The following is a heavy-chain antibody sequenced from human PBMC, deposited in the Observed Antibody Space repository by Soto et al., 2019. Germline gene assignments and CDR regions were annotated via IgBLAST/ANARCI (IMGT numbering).Heavy chain of an antibody. D-gene: IGHD3-22*01. CDR1: GYTFTNYG. CDR3: ACLFGYYDISGYSLGSQYYFDY. V-gene: IGHV1-18*01. Sequence: EASVKVSCKASGYTFTNYGISWVRQAPGQGPEWMGGSYNGVTNYAQNLQGRVTMTTDTSTSTAYMELGSLRSEDTAVYYCACLFGYYDISGYSLGSQYYFDYWGQGTLVPVSS. J-gene: IGHJ4*02. CDR2: SYNGVT.